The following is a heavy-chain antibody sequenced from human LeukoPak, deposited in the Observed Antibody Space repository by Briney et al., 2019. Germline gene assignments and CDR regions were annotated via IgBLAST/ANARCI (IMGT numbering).Heavy chain of an antibody. Sequence: PSETLSLTCAVYGGSFSGYYWSWIRQPPGKGLEWIGEINHSGSTNYNPSLKSRVTISVDTSKNQFSLKLSSVTAADTAVYYCARQEDYYGSGSYYISYWGQGTLVTVSS. CDR1: GGSFSGYY. D-gene: IGHD3-10*01. J-gene: IGHJ4*02. CDR2: INHSGST. V-gene: IGHV4-34*01. CDR3: ARQEDYYGSGSYYISY.